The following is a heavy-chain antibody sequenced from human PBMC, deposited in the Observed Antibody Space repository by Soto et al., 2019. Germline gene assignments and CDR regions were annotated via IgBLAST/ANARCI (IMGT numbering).Heavy chain of an antibody. D-gene: IGHD2-2*02. V-gene: IGHV3-7*01. Sequence: PGGSLRLSCAASGFTFSTYWMTWVRQAPGKGLEWVANIKEDGSDKYYVDSVKGRFTISRDNAKDSLFLQMNNLRTEDTAVYYWARTYPFHPFRPNHFWGHGTLVTVS. J-gene: IGHJ4*01. CDR1: GFTFSTYW. CDR2: IKEDGSDK. CDR3: ARTYPFHPFRPNHF.